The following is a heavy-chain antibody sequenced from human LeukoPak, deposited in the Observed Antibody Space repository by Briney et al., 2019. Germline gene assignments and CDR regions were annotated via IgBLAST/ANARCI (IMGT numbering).Heavy chain of an antibody. CDR1: GFTFSSYW. V-gene: IGHV3-7*01. Sequence: GGSLRLSCAASGFTFSSYWMSWVRQAPGKGLEWVANIKQDGSEQYYVDSVKGRFTISRDNAKNSLYLQMNSLRAEDTAVYYCARVEGYYYYGMDVWGQGTTVTVSS. J-gene: IGHJ6*02. CDR3: ARVEGYYYYGMDV. CDR2: IKQDGSEQ.